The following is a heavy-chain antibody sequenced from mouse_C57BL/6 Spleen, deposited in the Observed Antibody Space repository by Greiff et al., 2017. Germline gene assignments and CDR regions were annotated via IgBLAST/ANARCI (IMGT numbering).Heavy chain of an antibody. D-gene: IGHD2-4*01. V-gene: IGHV2-6*01. Sequence: VKLVESGPGLVAPSQSLSITCTVSGFSLTSYGVDWVRQSPGKGLEWLGVIWGVGSTNYNSALKSRLSISKDNSKSQVFLKMNSLQTDDTAMYYCAIYYDYDVGFAYWGQGTLVTVSA. CDR3: AIYYDYDVGFAY. J-gene: IGHJ3*01. CDR1: GFSLTSYG. CDR2: IWGVGST.